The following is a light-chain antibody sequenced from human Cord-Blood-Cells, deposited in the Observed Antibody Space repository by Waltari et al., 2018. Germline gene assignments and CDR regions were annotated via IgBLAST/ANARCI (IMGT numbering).Light chain of an antibody. CDR2: DVS. J-gene: IGLJ3*02. CDR3: SSYTSSSTWV. CDR1: RTDVGGYNY. V-gene: IGLV2-14*01. Sequence: QSALTQPASVSGSPGQSIPLSCTGTRTDVGGYNYVSWYQQPPGKAPKLMIYDVSNRPSGVSNRFSGSKSGNTASLTISGLQAEDEADYYCSSYTSSSTWVFGGGTKLTVL.